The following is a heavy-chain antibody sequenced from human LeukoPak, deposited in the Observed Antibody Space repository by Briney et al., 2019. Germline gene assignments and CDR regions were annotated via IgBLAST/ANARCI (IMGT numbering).Heavy chain of an antibody. V-gene: IGHV3-23*01. Sequence: PGGSLRLSCAASGFTFSSYGMSWVRQAPGKGLEWVSAISGSGGRTYYADSVKGRFTISRDNAKNSLYLQMNSLRAEDTAVYYCARAGFTFSDYFGSFFDYWGQGTLVTVSS. J-gene: IGHJ4*02. CDR2: ISGSGGRT. D-gene: IGHD3-10*01. CDR1: GFTFSSYG. CDR3: ARAGFTFSDYFGSFFDY.